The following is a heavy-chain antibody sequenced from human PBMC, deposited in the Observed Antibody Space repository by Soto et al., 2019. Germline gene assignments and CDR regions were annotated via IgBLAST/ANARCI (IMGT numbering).Heavy chain of an antibody. J-gene: IGHJ4*02. D-gene: IGHD2-2*03. V-gene: IGHV3-23*01. CDR3: AKVWGEDGYCTRTSCLYYFHH. Sequence: GGAPILSCEASGFPFCTSSLSWVRPPPGEGVGGVSTISDSGSTYYADSVKGRFTISRDNSKNTLYLQMNSLRAEDTAIYYCAKVWGEDGYCTRTSCLYYFHHWGQGVLVTVSS. CDR2: ISDSGST. CDR1: GFPFCTSS.